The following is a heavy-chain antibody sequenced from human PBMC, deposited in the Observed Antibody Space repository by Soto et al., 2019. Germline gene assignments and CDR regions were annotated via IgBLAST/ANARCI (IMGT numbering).Heavy chain of an antibody. Sequence: QVQLVESGGGVVQPGGSLRISCEASGFTFSRHGMHWVRQAPGKGLEWVAVKYPDGNKEYFAESVKGRFTISRDNSKNTLYLQMNSLRAEDTAIYYCVRDIGDESSRYYHAFDYWGQGTLVTVSP. CDR1: GFTFSRHG. CDR3: VRDIGDESSRYYHAFDY. CDR2: KYPDGNKE. V-gene: IGHV3-33*01. D-gene: IGHD3-22*01. J-gene: IGHJ4*02.